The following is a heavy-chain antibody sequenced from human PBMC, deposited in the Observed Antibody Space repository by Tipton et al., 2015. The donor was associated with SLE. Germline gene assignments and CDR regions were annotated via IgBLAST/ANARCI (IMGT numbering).Heavy chain of an antibody. CDR1: GYTFTSYG. V-gene: IGHV1-18*01. J-gene: IGHJ3*02. D-gene: IGHD4-23*01. CDR3: ARAETHDYGGPGAFDI. Sequence: QSGAEVKKPGASVKVSCKASGYTFTSYGINWVRQAPGQGLEWMGWISAYNGNTNYAQKLQGRVTMTTDTSTNTAYMELRSLRSDDTAVYYCARAETHDYGGPGAFDIWGRGTMVTVSS. CDR2: ISAYNGNT.